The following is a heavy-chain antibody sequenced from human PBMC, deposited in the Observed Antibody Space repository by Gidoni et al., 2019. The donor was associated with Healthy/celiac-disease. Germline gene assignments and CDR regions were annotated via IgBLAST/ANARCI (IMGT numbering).Heavy chain of an antibody. Sequence: EVQLLESWGGLVPPGGSLILSCAASGFTFSRYAMSWVRQAPGKGLEWVSAISGSGGSTYYADSVKGRFTISRDNSKNTLYLQMNSLRAEDTAVYYCAKVDYADAFDIWGQGTMVTVSS. V-gene: IGHV3-23*01. J-gene: IGHJ3*02. CDR1: GFTFSRYA. D-gene: IGHD3-16*01. CDR2: ISGSGGST. CDR3: AKVDYADAFDI.